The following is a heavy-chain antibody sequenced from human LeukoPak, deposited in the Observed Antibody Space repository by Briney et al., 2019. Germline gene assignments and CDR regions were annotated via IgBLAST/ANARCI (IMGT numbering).Heavy chain of an antibody. CDR3: ARTGLRDPTFFDY. D-gene: IGHD2/OR15-2a*01. J-gene: IGHJ4*02. Sequence: GGSLRLSCAASGFIVSRTYMSWVRQAPGKGLEWVSVIYTGGSTHYADSVKGRFTISRDNSRNTVFLQMNSLSAEDTAVYYCARTGLRDPTFFDYWGQGILVNVSS. V-gene: IGHV3-53*01. CDR1: GFIVSRTY. CDR2: IYTGGST.